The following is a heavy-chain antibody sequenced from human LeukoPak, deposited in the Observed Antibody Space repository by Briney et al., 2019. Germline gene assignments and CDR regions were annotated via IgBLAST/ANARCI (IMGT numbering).Heavy chain of an antibody. CDR3: AELGITMIGGV. Sequence: PGGSLRLSCAASGFTFSSYEMNWVRQAPGKGLEWISYISSSGTSIYYADSVKGRFTISRDNAKNSLYLQMNSLRTEDTAVYYCAELGITMIGGVWGKGTTVTISS. V-gene: IGHV3-48*03. J-gene: IGHJ6*04. D-gene: IGHD3-10*02. CDR1: GFTFSSYE. CDR2: ISSSGTSI.